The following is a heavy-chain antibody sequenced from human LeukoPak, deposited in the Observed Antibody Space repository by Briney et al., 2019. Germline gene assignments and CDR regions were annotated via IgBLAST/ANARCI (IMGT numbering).Heavy chain of an antibody. J-gene: IGHJ4*02. CDR2: IWFDGTNK. D-gene: IGHD6-19*01. Sequence: PGGSLRLSCAASGFTFSNYAMHWVRQAPGTGLELVAVIWFDGTNKYYGDSVRGRFTISRDNSKNRLYLQMNSLRAEDTAVYYCVKARGSGWHDPWYLDYWGQGTLVTVSS. CDR3: VKARGSGWHDPWYLDY. CDR1: GFTFSNYA. V-gene: IGHV3-33*06.